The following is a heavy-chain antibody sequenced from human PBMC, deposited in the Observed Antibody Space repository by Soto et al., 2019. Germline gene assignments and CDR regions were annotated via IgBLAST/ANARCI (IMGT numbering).Heavy chain of an antibody. J-gene: IGHJ6*02. D-gene: IGHD6-13*01. V-gene: IGHV5-51*01. Sequence: GESLKISCKGSGYSFTSYWIGWVRQMPGKGLEWMGIIYPGDSDTRYSPSFQGQVTISADKSISTAYLQWSSLKASDTAMYYCAASIAAAGKNYYYYGMDVWGQGTTVTVSS. CDR3: AASIAAAGKNYYYYGMDV. CDR1: GYSFTSYW. CDR2: IYPGDSDT.